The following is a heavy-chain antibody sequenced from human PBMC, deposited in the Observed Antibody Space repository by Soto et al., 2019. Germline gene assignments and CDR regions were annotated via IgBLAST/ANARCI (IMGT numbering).Heavy chain of an antibody. CDR2: ISAYNGNT. V-gene: IGHV1-18*01. J-gene: IGHJ3*02. D-gene: IGHD3-3*01. CDR1: GYTFTSYG. Sequence: ASVKVSCKASGYTFTSYGISWVRQAPGQGLEWMGWISAYNGNTNYAQKLQGRVTMTTDTSTSTAYMELRSLRSDDTAVYYCARDRLLRFLEWLLESGTEGAFDIWGEGTMVTV. CDR3: ARDRLLRFLEWLLESGTEGAFDI.